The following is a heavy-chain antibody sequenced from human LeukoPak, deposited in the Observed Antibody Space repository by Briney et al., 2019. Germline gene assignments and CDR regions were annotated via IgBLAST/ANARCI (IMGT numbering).Heavy chain of an antibody. Sequence: PGGSLRLSCTAAGFSFTSYSMNWVRQAPGKGLEWVATMTRSSDIFYADSVKGRFTISRDNAKNSVYLQMNTLRDEDTAVYSCARAQTMFWEFDGFDIWGRGTNDSVSS. D-gene: IGHD3-10*02. CDR1: GFSFTSYS. CDR3: ARAQTMFWEFDGFDI. CDR2: MTRSSDI. J-gene: IGHJ3*02. V-gene: IGHV3-48*02.